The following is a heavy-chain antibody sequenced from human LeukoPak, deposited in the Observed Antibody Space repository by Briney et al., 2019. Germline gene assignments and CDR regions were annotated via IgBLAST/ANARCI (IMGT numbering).Heavy chain of an antibody. J-gene: IGHJ6*03. V-gene: IGHV4-38-2*01. CDR2: IYHSGST. Sequence: SETLSLTCAVSGYSISSGYYWGWIRQPPGKGLEWIGSIYHSGSTYYNPSLKSRVTISVDTSKNQFSLKLSSLTAADTAVYYCARHDIYMDVWGKGTTVTVSS. CDR3: ARHDIYMDV. CDR1: GYSISSGYY. D-gene: IGHD3-22*01.